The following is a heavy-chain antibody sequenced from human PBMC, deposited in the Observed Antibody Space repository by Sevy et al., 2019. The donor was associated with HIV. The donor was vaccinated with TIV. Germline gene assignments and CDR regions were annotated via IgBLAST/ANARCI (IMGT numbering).Heavy chain of an antibody. V-gene: IGHV3-23*01. CDR3: AGGDTTMITDLDY. D-gene: IGHD3-16*01. J-gene: IGHJ4*02. CDR1: GLTLTTTG. Sequence: GESLKISCAASGLTLTTTGMNWVRQAPGNGLEWVAGVTSDGTTYYADSVRDRFTVSRDNSKNTLYLQLNSLRADDTAVFYCAGGDTTMITDLDYWGQGTLVTVSS. CDR2: VTSDGTT.